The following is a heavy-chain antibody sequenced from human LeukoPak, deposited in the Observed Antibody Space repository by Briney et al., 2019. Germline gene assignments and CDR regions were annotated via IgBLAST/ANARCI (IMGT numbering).Heavy chain of an antibody. D-gene: IGHD2-15*01. V-gene: IGHV4-39*07. Sequence: PSETLSLTCTVSGGSISSSSYYWGWIRQPPGKGLEWFGSIYYSGSTYYNPSLKSRVTISVDTSKNQFSLKLSSVTAADTAVYYCAQQGYCSGGSCLDAFDIWGQGTMVTVSS. J-gene: IGHJ3*02. CDR1: GGSISSSSYY. CDR2: IYYSGST. CDR3: AQQGYCSGGSCLDAFDI.